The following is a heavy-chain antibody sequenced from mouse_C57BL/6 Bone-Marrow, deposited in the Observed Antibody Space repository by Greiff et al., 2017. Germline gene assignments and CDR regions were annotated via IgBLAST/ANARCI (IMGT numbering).Heavy chain of an antibody. D-gene: IGHD2-2*01. CDR3: ARCGYAWYFDV. V-gene: IGHV1-64*01. CDR1: GYTFTSYW. J-gene: IGHJ1*03. CDR2: IHPSSGST. Sequence: VQLQQPGAELVKPGASVKLSCKASGYTFTSYWMPWVKQRPGQGLEWIGMIHPSSGSTNYNEKFKSKATLTVDKSSSTAYMQLSSLTSEDSAVYYCARCGYAWYFDVWGTGTTVTVSS.